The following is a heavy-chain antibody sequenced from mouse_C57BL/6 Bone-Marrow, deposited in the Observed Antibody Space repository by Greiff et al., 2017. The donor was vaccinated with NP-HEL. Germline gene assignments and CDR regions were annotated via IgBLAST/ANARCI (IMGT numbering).Heavy chain of an antibody. CDR2: IDPENGDT. J-gene: IGHJ2*01. D-gene: IGHD3-3*01. CDR3: TKTRAYYFDY. V-gene: IGHV14-4*01. CDR1: GFNIKDDY. Sequence: VQLQQSGAELVRPGASVKLSCTASGFNIKDDYMHWVKQRPEQGLEWIGWIDPENGDTEYASKFQGKATITADTSSNTAYLQLSSLTSEDTAVDYCTKTRAYYFDYWGQGTTLTVSS.